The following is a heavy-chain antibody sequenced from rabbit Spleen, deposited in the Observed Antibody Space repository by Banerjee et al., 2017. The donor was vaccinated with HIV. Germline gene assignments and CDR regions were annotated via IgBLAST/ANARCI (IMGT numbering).Heavy chain of an antibody. CDR2: IYKGDGST. CDR1: GFSLSSYS. D-gene: IGHD4-1*01. Sequence: QQQLVESGGGLVTPGGSLTLTCKASGFSLSSYSMGWVRQAPGKGPEWIAYIYKGDGSTYYASWAKGRFTISKASSTTVTLQMTSLTAADTATYFCARAIVPWLGLTRLDLWGQGTLVTVS. J-gene: IGHJ3*01. CDR3: ARAIVPWLGLTRLDL. V-gene: IGHV1S45*01.